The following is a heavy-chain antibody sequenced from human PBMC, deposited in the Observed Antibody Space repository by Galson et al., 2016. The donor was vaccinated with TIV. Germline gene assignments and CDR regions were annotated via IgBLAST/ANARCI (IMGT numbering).Heavy chain of an antibody. J-gene: IGHJ2*01. CDR2: IKQDGSKK. CDR1: GFTFSDYW. V-gene: IGHV3-7*01. CDR3: ARRYFDL. Sequence: SLRLSCAASGFTFSDYWMHWVRQTPGKGLEWVANIKQDGSKKYYVDSVKGRFTISRDNAKSSLFLQMNSLRAEDMAVYYCARRYFDLWGRGTLVTVSS.